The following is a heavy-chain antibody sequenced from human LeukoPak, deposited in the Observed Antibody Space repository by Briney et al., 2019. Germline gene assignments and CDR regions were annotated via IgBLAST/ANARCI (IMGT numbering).Heavy chain of an antibody. V-gene: IGHV1-69*05. CDR1: GGTFSSYA. Sequence: GASVKVSCKASGGTFSSYAISWVRQAPGQGREWKGGIIPIFGTANYAQKFQGRVTITTDESTSTAYMELSSLRSEDTAVYYCARGAILRAQNWFDPWGQGTLVTVSS. D-gene: IGHD3-3*01. CDR3: ARGAILRAQNWFDP. J-gene: IGHJ5*02. CDR2: IIPIFGTA.